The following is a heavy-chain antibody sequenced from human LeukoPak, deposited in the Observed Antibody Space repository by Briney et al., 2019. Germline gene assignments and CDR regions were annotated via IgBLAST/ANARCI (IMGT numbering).Heavy chain of an antibody. V-gene: IGHV4-34*01. CDR2: INHSGST. CDR1: GGSFSGYY. CDR3: ARGFMAAALPFFDF. Sequence: PSETLSLTCAVYGGSFSGYYWSWIRQPPGKGLEWIGEINHSGSTNYNPSLKSRVTISVDTSKNQFSLKLSSVTAADTAVYYCARGFMAAALPFFDFWGQGTLVTVSS. J-gene: IGHJ4*02. D-gene: IGHD6-13*01.